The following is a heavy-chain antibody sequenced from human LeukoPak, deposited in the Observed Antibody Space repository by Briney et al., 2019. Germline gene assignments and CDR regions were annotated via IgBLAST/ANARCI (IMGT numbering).Heavy chain of an antibody. V-gene: IGHV4-34*01. CDR1: GGSFSGYY. D-gene: IGHD3-3*01. CDR3: ARSGLRFLEWLLFFDY. Sequence: SETLSLTCTVYGGSFSGYYWSWIRQPPGKGLEWIGEINHSGSTNYNPSLKSRVTISVDTSKNQFSLKLSSVTAADTAVYYCARSGLRFLEWLLFFDYWGQGTLVTVSS. J-gene: IGHJ4*02. CDR2: INHSGST.